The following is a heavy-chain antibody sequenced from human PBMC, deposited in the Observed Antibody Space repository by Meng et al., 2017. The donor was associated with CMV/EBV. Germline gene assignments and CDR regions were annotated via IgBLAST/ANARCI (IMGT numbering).Heavy chain of an antibody. CDR3: RLGHYSQD. CDR1: GLPISNHW. Sequence: VEAGGGLVQPGASLRLSCAASGLPISNHWMSWVRPAPGTGLEWVANIKNDGSERYYVDSVKGRFSISRDNADNSLYLQMNNLRAEDTAVYYCRLGHYSQDWGQGTLVTVSS. J-gene: IGHJ4*02. CDR2: IKNDGSER. D-gene: IGHD4-17*01. V-gene: IGHV3-7*02.